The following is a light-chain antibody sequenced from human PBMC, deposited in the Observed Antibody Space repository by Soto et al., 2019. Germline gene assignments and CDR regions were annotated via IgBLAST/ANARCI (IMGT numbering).Light chain of an antibody. CDR1: QDIGTY. CDR3: QHYYNYPRT. CDR2: AAS. J-gene: IGKJ1*01. Sequence: AIRMTQSPSSLSASTVDRVTIPCLASQDIGTYLAWYQQKPGKAPKLLIYAASSLQSGVPSRFSGSGSGTDFTLTISWLQSEDFATYYCQHYYNYPRTCGQGTKVDIK. V-gene: IGKV1-8*01.